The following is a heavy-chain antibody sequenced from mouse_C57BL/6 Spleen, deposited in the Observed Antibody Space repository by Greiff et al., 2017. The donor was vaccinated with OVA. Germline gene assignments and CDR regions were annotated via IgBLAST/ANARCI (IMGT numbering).Heavy chain of an antibody. D-gene: IGHD3-1*01. CDR3: ARGATGYFDV. Sequence: EVKVVESGGGLVKPGGSLKLSCAASGFTFSSYTMSWVRQTPERKREWVATFSGSGGNTYYTDSVKGRFTISRDTAKNTLYLQMSSLRSEDTALYCCARGATGYFDVWGTGTTVTVSS. CDR1: GFTFSSYT. J-gene: IGHJ1*03. V-gene: IGHV5-9*01. CDR2: FSGSGGNT.